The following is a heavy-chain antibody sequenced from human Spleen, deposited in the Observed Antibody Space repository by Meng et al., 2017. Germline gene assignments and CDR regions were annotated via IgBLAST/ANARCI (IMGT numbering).Heavy chain of an antibody. CDR2: THYSGYT. Sequence: QAQLQESGPGLVKPSQTLSLTCTVSGGSISSGGFYWSWIRQPPGKGLEWIGYTHYSGYTYYNPSLKSRIVISLDTSKNQFSLKLSSVTAADTAVYYCAREKLGASTFDYWGLGTLVTVSS. CDR3: AREKLGASTFDY. V-gene: IGHV4-31*03. D-gene: IGHD1-26*01. CDR1: GGSISSGGFY. J-gene: IGHJ4*02.